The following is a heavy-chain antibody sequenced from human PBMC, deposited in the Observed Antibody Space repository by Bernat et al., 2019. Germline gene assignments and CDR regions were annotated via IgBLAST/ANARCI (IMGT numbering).Heavy chain of an antibody. CDR1: GDSVSSNIAA. Sequence: QVQLQQSGPGLVKPSQNLSLTCAISGDSVSSNIAAWNWIRQSPSRGLGRLGRTYYRSKWYNDSAVSVKSRITISPYTSKNRFSLQRISVTPEEAAECDCARDLGGTSRYYFDDWGQGTLVTVSS. CDR3: ARDLGGTSRYYFDD. V-gene: IGHV6-1*01. CDR2: TYYRSKWYN. D-gene: IGHD2-2*01. J-gene: IGHJ4*02.